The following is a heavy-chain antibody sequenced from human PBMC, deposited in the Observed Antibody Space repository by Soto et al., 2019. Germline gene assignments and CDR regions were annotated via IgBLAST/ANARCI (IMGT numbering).Heavy chain of an antibody. CDR1: CYPITSGYY. D-gene: IGHD2-2*02. CDR3: ASAIDVEPPLGSGHWFDP. J-gene: IGHJ5*02. V-gene: IGHV4-38-2*01. Sequence: ETLSLTCAVSCYPITSGYYWGWIRQPPGKGLEWIGSINHSGSTYYSASFKTRFTISVDTSKNQFSLKVTSVTAADTAVYSCASAIDVEPPLGSGHWFDPWGQRILVALSS. CDR2: INHSGST.